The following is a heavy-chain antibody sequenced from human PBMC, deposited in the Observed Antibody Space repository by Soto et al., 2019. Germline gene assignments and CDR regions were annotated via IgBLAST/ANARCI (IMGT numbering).Heavy chain of an antibody. Sequence: QVQLVQSGAEVKKPGASVRVSCKTSGYTFTSYGITWVRQAPGQGLEWMGWISVYKGYTNYEQKFQGRVTMTTDTSTSTAYVELRSLRSDDTAMYYCARDRNRKWNASPSDSSDYWGQGTLVTVSS. CDR2: ISVYKGYT. D-gene: IGHD1-20*01. CDR1: GYTFTSYG. V-gene: IGHV1-18*01. J-gene: IGHJ4*02. CDR3: ARDRNRKWNASPSDSSDY.